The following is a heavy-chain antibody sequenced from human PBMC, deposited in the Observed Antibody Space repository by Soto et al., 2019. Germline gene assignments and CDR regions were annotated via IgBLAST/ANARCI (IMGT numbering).Heavy chain of an antibody. D-gene: IGHD3-16*01. CDR1: GFRFSDYG. J-gene: IGHJ4*02. CDR3: VKDLALMGDY. V-gene: IGHV3-30*18. Sequence: QVHLVESGGGVVQPGTSLRLSCTASGFRFSDYGMDWVRQAPGKGLEWVSRVLDDGSKKYYADSVKGRFTISRDNPRNTLYLEMDSRRAGAAAVYYCVKDLALMGDYWGQGTSVTVSS. CDR2: VLDDGSKK.